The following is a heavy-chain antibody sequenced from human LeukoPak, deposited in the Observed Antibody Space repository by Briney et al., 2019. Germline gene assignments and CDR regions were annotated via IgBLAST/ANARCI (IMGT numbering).Heavy chain of an antibody. D-gene: IGHD6-19*01. Sequence: PGGSLRISCEAPGFTFSSYGMHSVRQAPGKGLEWVALIRFDGTNKYYADSVKGRFTISRDNSKNTLDLQMNSLRAEDTALYYCAKDLSVAVAGKRFDYWGQGTLVTVSS. CDR2: IRFDGTNK. J-gene: IGHJ4*02. CDR1: GFTFSSYG. CDR3: AKDLSVAVAGKRFDY. V-gene: IGHV3-30*02.